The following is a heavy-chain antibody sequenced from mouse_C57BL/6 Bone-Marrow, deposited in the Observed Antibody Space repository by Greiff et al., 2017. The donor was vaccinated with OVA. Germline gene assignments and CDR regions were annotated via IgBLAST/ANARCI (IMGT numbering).Heavy chain of an antibody. V-gene: IGHV1-5*01. CDR3: TRWLLNWYFDV. D-gene: IGHD2-3*01. J-gene: IGHJ1*03. CDR2: IYPGNSDT. CDR1: GYTFTSYW. Sequence: VQLKQSGTVLARPGASVKMSCKTSGYTFTSYWMHWVKQRPGQGLEWIGAIYPGNSDTSYNQKFKGKAKLTAVTSASTAYMEISSLTNEDSAVYYCTRWLLNWYFDVWGTGTTVTVSS.